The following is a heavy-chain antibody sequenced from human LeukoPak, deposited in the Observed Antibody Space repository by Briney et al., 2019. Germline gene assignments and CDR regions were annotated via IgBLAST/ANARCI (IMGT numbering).Heavy chain of an antibody. D-gene: IGHD3-16*01. V-gene: IGHV1-8*01. Sequence: ASVKVSCKASGYTFTSYDINWVRQATGQGLEWTGWMNPNSGNTGYAQKFQGRVTMTRNTSISTAYMELSSLRSEDTAVYYCARGIRGAKGKGYYYYYYMDVWGKGTTVTVSS. CDR2: MNPNSGNT. CDR1: GYTFTSYD. J-gene: IGHJ6*03. CDR3: ARGIRGAKGKGYYYYYYMDV.